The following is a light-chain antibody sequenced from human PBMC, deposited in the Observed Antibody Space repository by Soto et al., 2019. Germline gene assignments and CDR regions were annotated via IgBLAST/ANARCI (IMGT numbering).Light chain of an antibody. CDR3: QKYNSALGIT. Sequence: DIQMTQSPSSLSASVGDRVTITCRASQGISNYLAWYQQKPAKVPKLLIYAASTLQSGVPSRFSGSGSGTDFTLTISSLQPEDVATYYCQKYNSALGITFGPGTKVDIK. V-gene: IGKV1-27*01. CDR1: QGISNY. J-gene: IGKJ3*01. CDR2: AAS.